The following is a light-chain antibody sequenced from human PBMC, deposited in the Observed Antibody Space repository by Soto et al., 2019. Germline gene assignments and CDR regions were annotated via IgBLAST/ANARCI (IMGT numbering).Light chain of an antibody. CDR3: HQTFAHPWT. CDR2: AAS. V-gene: IGKV1-5*03. CDR1: QSVSGW. Sequence: DIQMDQSPSTRSASVGDTVTVTCRASQSVSGWLAWYQQTPGKAPKLLIHAASTLQSGAPSTFSGSGYGTDFALTISSLQPEDIATYYCHQTFAHPWTFPHRTTMDI. J-gene: IGKJ1*01.